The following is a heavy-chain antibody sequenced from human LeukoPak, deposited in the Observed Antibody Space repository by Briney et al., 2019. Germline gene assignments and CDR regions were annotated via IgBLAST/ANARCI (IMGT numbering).Heavy chain of an antibody. CDR3: ARRLTTVTFPNAFDI. V-gene: IGHV4-31*03. J-gene: IGHJ3*02. D-gene: IGHD4-17*01. CDR2: IYYSGST. CDR1: GGSISSGGYY. Sequence: SQTLSLTCTVSGGSISSGGYYWSWIRQHPGKGLEWIGYIYYSGSTYYNPSLKSRVTISVDTSKNQFSLKLSSVTAADTAVYYCARRLTTVTFPNAFDIWGQGTMVTVSS.